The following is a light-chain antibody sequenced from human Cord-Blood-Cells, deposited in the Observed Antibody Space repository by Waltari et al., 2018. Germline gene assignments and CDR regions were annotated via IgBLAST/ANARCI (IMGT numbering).Light chain of an antibody. V-gene: IGKV3-11*01. J-gene: IGKJ1*01. CDR2: GAS. CDR1: QSVSSY. CDR3: QQRSNWPWT. Sequence: EIVLTQSQATLSLSSGERATLSCRASQSVSSYLAWYQQKPDQAPRLLIYGASNRATGIPARFSGSGSGTVFTLTISSREPEDFAVYYCQQRSNWPWTFGQGTKVEIK.